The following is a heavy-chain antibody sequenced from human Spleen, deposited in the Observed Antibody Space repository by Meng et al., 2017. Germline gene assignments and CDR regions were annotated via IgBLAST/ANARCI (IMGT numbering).Heavy chain of an antibody. J-gene: IGHJ4*02. CDR1: GFSVSHNY. V-gene: IGHV3-66*02. D-gene: IGHD2-8*02. Sequence: GESLKISCAASGFSVSHNYMSWVRQAPGKGLEWVSVIYSGGSTYYADSVKGRFTISRDNSKNTLYLQMNSLRAEDTAVYYCARYWWPPTFDYWGQGTLVTVSS. CDR3: ARYWWPPTFDY. CDR2: IYSGGST.